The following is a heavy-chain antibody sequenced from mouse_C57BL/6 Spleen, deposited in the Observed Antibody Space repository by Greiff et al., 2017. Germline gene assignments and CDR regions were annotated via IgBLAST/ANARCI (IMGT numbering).Heavy chain of an antibody. D-gene: IGHD4-1*01. CDR1: GYAFTSSW. CDR3: AREEVGRFGY. V-gene: IGHV1-82*01. J-gene: IGHJ3*01. CDR2: INPGDGDT. Sequence: VQLQESGPELVKPGASVKLSCKASGYAFTSSWMNWVKQRPGKGLEWIGRINPGDGDTNYNGKFKGKATLTADKSSSTAYMQLSSLTSEDAAVYFGAREEVGRFGYWGQGTLVTVAA.